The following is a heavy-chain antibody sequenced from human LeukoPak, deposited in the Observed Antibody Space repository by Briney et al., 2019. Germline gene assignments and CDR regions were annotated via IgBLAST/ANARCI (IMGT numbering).Heavy chain of an antibody. CDR2: IYHSGST. J-gene: IGHJ4*02. Sequence: SETLSLTCAVSGGSISSGGYSWSWIRQPPGKGLEWIGYIYHSGSTYYNPSLKSRVTISVDRSKNQFSLKLSSVTAADTAVYYCAGSRGSYSTPLVEWGQGTLVTVSS. V-gene: IGHV4-30-2*01. CDR3: AGSRGSYSTPLVE. CDR1: GGSISSGGYS. D-gene: IGHD1-26*01.